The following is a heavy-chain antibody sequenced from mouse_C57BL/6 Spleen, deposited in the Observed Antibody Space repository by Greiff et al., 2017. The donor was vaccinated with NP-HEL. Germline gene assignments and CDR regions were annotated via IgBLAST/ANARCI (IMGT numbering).Heavy chain of an antibody. D-gene: IGHD1-1*01. CDR2: IDPANGNT. J-gene: IGHJ2*01. CDR3: ARPHPYATVVEGDY. Sequence: EVQLQQSVAELVRPGASVKLSCTASGFTIKNTYMHWVKQRPEQGLEWIGRIDPANGNTKYAPKFQGKATITADTSSNTAYLQLSSLTSEDTAIYYSARPHPYATVVEGDYWGQGTTLTVSS. CDR1: GFTIKNTY. V-gene: IGHV14-3*01.